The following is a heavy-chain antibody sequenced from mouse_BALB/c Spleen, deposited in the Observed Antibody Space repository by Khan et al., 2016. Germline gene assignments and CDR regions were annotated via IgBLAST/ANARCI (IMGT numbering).Heavy chain of an antibody. CDR3: ASDLYGYDVAWFAY. CDR2: ISYRGST. V-gene: IGHV3-2*02. J-gene: IGHJ3*01. Sequence: EVKLLESGPGLVKPSQSLSLTCTVTGYSITSDYAWNWIRQFPGNKLEWMGYISYRGSTNYNPSLKSRISITRDTSKNQFFLQLNSVTTEDTATYFCASDLYGYDVAWFAYWGQGTLVSVSA. CDR1: GYSITSDYA. D-gene: IGHD2-2*01.